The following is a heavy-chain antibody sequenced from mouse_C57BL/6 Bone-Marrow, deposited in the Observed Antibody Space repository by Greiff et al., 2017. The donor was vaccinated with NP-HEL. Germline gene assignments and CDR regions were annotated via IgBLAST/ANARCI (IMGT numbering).Heavy chain of an antibody. CDR3: ARSLRFAY. V-gene: IGHV1-81*01. Sequence: VQLQQSGAELARPGASVKLSCKASGYTFTSYGISWVKQRTGQGLEWIGEIHPRSGNTYYNEKFKGKATLTADKSSSTAYMELRSLTSEDSAVYFCARSLRFAYWGQGTLVTVSA. CDR1: GYTFTSYG. CDR2: IHPRSGNT. J-gene: IGHJ3*01.